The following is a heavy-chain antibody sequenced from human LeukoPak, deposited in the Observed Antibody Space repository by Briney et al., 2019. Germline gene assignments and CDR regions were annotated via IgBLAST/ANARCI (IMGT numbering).Heavy chain of an antibody. CDR2: INHSGST. D-gene: IGHD5-18*01. V-gene: IGHV4-30-2*01. CDR1: GGSISSGGYY. CDR3: ARATLRGYSYGLLSNWFDP. J-gene: IGHJ5*02. Sequence: PSQTLSLTCTVSGGSISSGGYYWSWIRQPPGTGLEWIGEINHSGSTNYNPSLKSRVTISVDTSKNQFSLKLSSVTAADTAVYYCARATLRGYSYGLLSNWFDPWGQGTLVTVSS.